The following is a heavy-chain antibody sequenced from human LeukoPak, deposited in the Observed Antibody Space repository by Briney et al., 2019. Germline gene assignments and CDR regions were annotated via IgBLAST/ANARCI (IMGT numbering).Heavy chain of an antibody. D-gene: IGHD3-3*01. V-gene: IGHV4-59*01. CDR1: GGSISSYY. J-gene: IGHJ5*02. Sequence: SETLSLTCTVSGGSISSYYWSWIRQPPGKGLEWIGYIYYSGSTNYNPSLKSRVTMSVDTSKNQFSLKLSSVTAADTAVYYCARAAYYDFWSGSGWFDPWVQGTLVTVSS. CDR3: ARAAYYDFWSGSGWFDP. CDR2: IYYSGST.